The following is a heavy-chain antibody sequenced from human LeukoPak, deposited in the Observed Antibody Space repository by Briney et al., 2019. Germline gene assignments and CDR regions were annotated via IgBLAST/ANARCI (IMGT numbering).Heavy chain of an antibody. CDR3: AKVFSGNYGLSDY. Sequence: GGSLRLSCAASGFTFDDYAMHWVRQPPGKGLEWVSLISGDGGSTYYADSVKGRFTIPRDNSKNSLYLQMNSLRTEDTALYYCAKVFSGNYGLSDYWGQGTLVTVSS. CDR1: GFTFDDYA. J-gene: IGHJ4*02. V-gene: IGHV3-43*02. CDR2: ISGDGGST. D-gene: IGHD1-26*01.